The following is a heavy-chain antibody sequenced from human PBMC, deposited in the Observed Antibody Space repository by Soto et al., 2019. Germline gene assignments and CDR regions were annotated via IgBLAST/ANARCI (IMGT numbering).Heavy chain of an antibody. J-gene: IGHJ6*02. Sequence: GGSLRLSCAASGFTFSSYWMSWVRQAPGKGLEWVANIKQDGSEKYYVDSVKGRFTISRDNAKNSLYLQMNSLRAEDTAVYYCASSPILTGYYEVGYGMDVWGQGTTVTVSS. CDR1: GFTFSSYW. CDR2: IKQDGSEK. V-gene: IGHV3-7*01. CDR3: ASSPILTGYYEVGYGMDV. D-gene: IGHD3-9*01.